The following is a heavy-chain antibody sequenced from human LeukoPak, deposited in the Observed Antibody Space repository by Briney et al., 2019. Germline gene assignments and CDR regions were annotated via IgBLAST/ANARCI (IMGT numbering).Heavy chain of an antibody. CDR1: GFTFNSYS. CDR3: ARDSGELSGEFDN. D-gene: IGHD1-26*01. V-gene: IGHV3-21*01. CDR2: ISSSSSYI. J-gene: IGHJ5*02. Sequence: SGGSLRLSCAASGFTFNSYSMNWVRRAPGKGLEWVSSISSSSSYIYYADSVKGRFTISRDNAKNSLYLQMNSLRAEDTAVYYCARDSGELSGEFDNWGQGTLVTVSS.